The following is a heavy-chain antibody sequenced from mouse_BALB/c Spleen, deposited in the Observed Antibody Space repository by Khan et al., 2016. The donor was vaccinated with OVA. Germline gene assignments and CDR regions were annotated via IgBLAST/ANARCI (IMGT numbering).Heavy chain of an antibody. CDR3: ARLVYYRCYVMDC. J-gene: IGHJ4*01. CDR2: IDPSNNET. CDR1: GYTFTSYW. Sequence: VQLQQSGAELVKPGAPVKLSCKASGYTFTSYWMNWVKQRPGRGLEWIGRIDPSNNETHYNQKFKDRATLTVDKSSSTAYIQLSSLTSEDSAVYYCARLVYYRCYVMDCWGQGTSVTVSS. V-gene: IGHV1-69*02. D-gene: IGHD2-14*01.